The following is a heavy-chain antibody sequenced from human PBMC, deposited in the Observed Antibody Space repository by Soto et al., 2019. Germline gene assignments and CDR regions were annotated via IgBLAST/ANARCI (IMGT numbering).Heavy chain of an antibody. CDR3: ARLTRGVYDLDRLWEKFDY. J-gene: IGHJ4*02. CDR1: GFSLSSIGMG. D-gene: IGHD5-12*01. V-gene: IGHV2-5*02. CDR2: IYWDDDK. Sequence: QITVKESGLTLVKPTETLTLTCTFSGFSLSSIGMGVGWIRQAPGKALEWLALIYWDDDKRYSPSLSSRLTITKDPSKNQVDLTMTNMDPVDTATYYCARLTRGVYDLDRLWEKFDYWGQGTLVTVSS.